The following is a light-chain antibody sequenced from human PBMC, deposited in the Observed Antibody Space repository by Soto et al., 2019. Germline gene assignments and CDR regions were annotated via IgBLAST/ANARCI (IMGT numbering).Light chain of an antibody. CDR2: SAS. Sequence: DIQMTQSPSSLSASVGDRVTITCRASQSIAGYLSWYQQRPGKAPTFLIYSASSLQRGVPSRFSGSGSGTDFSLTINGLQPEDFATYFCQQSFSVPITFCQGTRLEIK. V-gene: IGKV1-39*01. J-gene: IGKJ5*01. CDR1: QSIAGY. CDR3: QQSFSVPIT.